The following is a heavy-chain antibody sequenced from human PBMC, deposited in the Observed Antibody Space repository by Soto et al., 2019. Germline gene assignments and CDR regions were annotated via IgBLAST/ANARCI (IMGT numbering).Heavy chain of an antibody. CDR1: GGTFSSYA. D-gene: IGHD2-2*02. Sequence: QVQLVQSGAEVKKPGSSVKVSCKASGGTFSSYAISWVRQAPGQGLEWMGGFIPIFGTANYAQKFQGRVTITADESTSTAYMELSSLRSEDTAVYYCARQGPVDIVVVPAAIPRSHYGMDVWGQGTTVTVSS. J-gene: IGHJ6*02. CDR2: FIPIFGTA. CDR3: ARQGPVDIVVVPAAIPRSHYGMDV. V-gene: IGHV1-69*01.